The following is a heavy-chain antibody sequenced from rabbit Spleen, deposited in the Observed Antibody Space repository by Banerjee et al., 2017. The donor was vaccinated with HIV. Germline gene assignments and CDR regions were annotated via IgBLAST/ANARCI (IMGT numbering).Heavy chain of an antibody. J-gene: IGHJ4*01. D-gene: IGHD4-1*01. CDR3: AMAGYSSGWGVLLYYFNL. V-gene: IGHV1S40*01. CDR2: IYAGSSGST. Sequence: QSLEESGGDLVKPGASLTLTCTASGFSFRSSYWICWVRQAPGKGLEWIACIYAGSSGSTYYASWAKGRFTISKTSSTTVTLQMTSLTAADTAAYFCAMAGYSSGWGVLLYYFNLWGQGTLVTVS. CDR1: GFSFRSSYW.